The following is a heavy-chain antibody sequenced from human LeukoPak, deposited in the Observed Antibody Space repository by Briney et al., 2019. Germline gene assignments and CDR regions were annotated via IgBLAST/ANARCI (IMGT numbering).Heavy chain of an antibody. J-gene: IGHJ4*02. CDR3: AREVKDDYAWGSYRYIDY. Sequence: SVNVSCKASGGTFSSYAISWVRQAPGQGLEWMGGIIPIFGTANYAQKFQGRVTITADKSTSTAYMELSSLRSEDTAVYYCAREVKDDYAWGSYRYIDYWGQGTLVTVSS. CDR2: IIPIFGTA. CDR1: GGTFSSYA. V-gene: IGHV1-69*06. D-gene: IGHD3-16*02.